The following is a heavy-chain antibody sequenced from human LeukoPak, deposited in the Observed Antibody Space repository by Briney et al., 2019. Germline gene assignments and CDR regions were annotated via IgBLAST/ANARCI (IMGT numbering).Heavy chain of an antibody. CDR1: GDSISNAHY. D-gene: IGHD5-18*01. CDR2: IYHSGST. J-gene: IGHJ6*03. V-gene: IGHV4-38-2*02. CDR3: ARGLAAMVTPIYMDV. Sequence: SETLSLTCTVSGDSISNAHYWGWIRQPPGKGLEWIASIYHSGSTYYNPSLKSRVTISVDTSKNQFSLKLSSVTAADTAVYYCARGLAAMVTPIYMDVWGKGTTVTISS.